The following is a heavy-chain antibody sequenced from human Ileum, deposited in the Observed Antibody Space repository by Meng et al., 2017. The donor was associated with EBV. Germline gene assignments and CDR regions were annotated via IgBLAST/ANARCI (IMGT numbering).Heavy chain of an antibody. V-gene: IGHV1-3*04. Sequence: QLLQSGAEGKKPGAAVKLSCKASGYTFTRYPIHWVRQAPGQRPEWMGWINTDNGETEFSQKFQGRVTITRDTSATTAYMELISLRSEDTAVYYCASRPGFNIGPFDFWGQGTLVTVSS. CDR1: GYTFTRYP. D-gene: IGHD3/OR15-3a*01. CDR2: INTDNGET. J-gene: IGHJ4*02. CDR3: ASRPGFNIGPFDF.